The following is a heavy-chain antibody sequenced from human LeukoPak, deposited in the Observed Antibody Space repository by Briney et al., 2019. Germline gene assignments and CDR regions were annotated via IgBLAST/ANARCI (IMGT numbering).Heavy chain of an antibody. CDR3: ARDTAAIGYMDV. V-gene: IGHV1-69*04. Sequence: ASVKVSCKASGGTFSSYAISWVRQAPGQGLEWMGRIIPILGIANYAQKFQGRVTITADESTSTAYMELSSLRSEDTAVYYCARDTAAIGYMDVWGKGTTVTVSS. CDR2: IIPILGIA. J-gene: IGHJ6*03. CDR1: GGTFSSYA. D-gene: IGHD2-2*01.